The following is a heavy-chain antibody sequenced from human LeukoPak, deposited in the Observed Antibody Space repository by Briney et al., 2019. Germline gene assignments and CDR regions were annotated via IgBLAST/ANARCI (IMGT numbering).Heavy chain of an antibody. J-gene: IGHJ3*02. V-gene: IGHV4-30-4*02. CDR1: GASIRGGVYN. CDR2: IYDSGST. Sequence: SDTLSLTCSVSGASIRGGVYNGSGIRQPPAKVRGWIGYIYDSGSTYYNPSLKSRITISVDTSENRFSLKLSSVTATDTAVYYCARDCSGGSCYGAFDIWGQGTMVTVSS. D-gene: IGHD2-15*01. CDR3: ARDCSGGSCYGAFDI.